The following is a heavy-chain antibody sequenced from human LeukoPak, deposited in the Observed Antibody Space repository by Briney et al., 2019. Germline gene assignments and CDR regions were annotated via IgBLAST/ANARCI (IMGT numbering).Heavy chain of an antibody. V-gene: IGHV1-69*06. CDR1: GYTFTSYG. J-gene: IGHJ5*02. Sequence: SVKVSCKASGYTFTSYGISWVRQAPGQGLEWMGRIIPMFETTTYAQKFQGRITVIADKSTDTAYLELSSLTSADTALYYCAGGYCGGPDCSRMWVADRGWFDPWGPGTLVTVAS. CDR3: AGGYCGGPDCSRMWVADRGWFDP. D-gene: IGHD2-21*01. CDR2: IIPMFETT.